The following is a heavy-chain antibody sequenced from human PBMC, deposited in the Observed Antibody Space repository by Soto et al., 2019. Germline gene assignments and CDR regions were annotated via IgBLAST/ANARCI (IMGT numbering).Heavy chain of an antibody. V-gene: IGHV3-23*01. CDR1: GFTFSSYA. CDR2: ISGGGGST. Sequence: EVQLLESGGGLVQPGGSLRLSCAASGFTFSSYAMSWVRQAPGKGLEWVSAISGGGGSTYYADSVKGRFTISRDNSKNTLYLQMNSLRAEDTAVYYCAKVADYYDSSGYYEQFDYWGQGTLVTVSS. J-gene: IGHJ4*02. D-gene: IGHD3-22*01. CDR3: AKVADYYDSSGYYEQFDY.